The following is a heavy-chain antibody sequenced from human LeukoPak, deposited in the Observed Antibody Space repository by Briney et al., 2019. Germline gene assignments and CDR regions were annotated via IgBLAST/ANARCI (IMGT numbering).Heavy chain of an antibody. V-gene: IGHV4-59*01. CDR2: MYYTGST. J-gene: IGHJ4*02. CDR1: GGSINSYY. D-gene: IGHD6-13*01. Sequence: PSETLSLTCTVSGGSINSYYWSWIRQPPGKGLECIGYMYYTGSTNYNPSLKSRVTISVDTSKNQFSLKLSSVTAADTAVYYCARETPISSWSHFDYWGQGTPVTVSS. CDR3: ARETPISSWSHFDY.